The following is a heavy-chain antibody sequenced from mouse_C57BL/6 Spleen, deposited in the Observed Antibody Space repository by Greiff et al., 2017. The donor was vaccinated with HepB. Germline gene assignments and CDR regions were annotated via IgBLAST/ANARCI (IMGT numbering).Heavy chain of an antibody. CDR1: GYAFSSSW. V-gene: IGHV1-82*01. CDR2: IYPGDGDT. J-gene: IGHJ4*01. CDR3: ARYYGKGAMDY. D-gene: IGHD1-1*02. Sequence: QVQLQQSGPELVKPGASVKISCKASGYAFSSSWMNWVKQRPGKGLEWIGRIYPGDGDTNYNGKFKGKATLTADKSSSTAYMQLSSLTSEDSAVYFCARYYGKGAMDYWGQGTSVTVSS.